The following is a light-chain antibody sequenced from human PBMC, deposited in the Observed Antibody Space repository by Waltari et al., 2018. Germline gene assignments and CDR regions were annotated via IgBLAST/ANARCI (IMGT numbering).Light chain of an antibody. V-gene: IGKV3-15*01. J-gene: IGKJ3*01. Sequence: EIVMTQSPATLSVSPGERATLSCRASQSVSSNLAWYQQKPGQAPRLLIYGASTRATGIPARFSGSGSGTEFTLTISNMQSEDFAVYYCQQYNNWPLTFGPGTKVDIK. CDR3: QQYNNWPLT. CDR1: QSVSSN. CDR2: GAS.